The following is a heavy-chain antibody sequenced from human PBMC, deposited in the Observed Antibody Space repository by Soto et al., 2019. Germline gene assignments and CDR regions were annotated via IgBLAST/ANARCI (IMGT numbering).Heavy chain of an antibody. V-gene: IGHV3-74*01. CDR3: AGSPGLSRISGTTLGA. D-gene: IGHD1-7*01. J-gene: IGHJ5*01. CDR1: GFPFCSHW. Sequence: EVQLVESGGGLVQPGGPLRLSCAASGFPFCSHWMHWVRHAPGKGLVWVSRINGDGSSTSHADSVKARFTLSRDNAKNMLYLQVNSLRADDTAVYYCAGSPGLSRISGTTLGAWGQGTLVTVSS. CDR2: INGDGSST.